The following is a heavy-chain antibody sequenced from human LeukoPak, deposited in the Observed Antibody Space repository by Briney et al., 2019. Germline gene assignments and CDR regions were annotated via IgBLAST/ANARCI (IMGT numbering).Heavy chain of an antibody. CDR1: GFTVSTNH. Sequence: GGSLRLSCAVSGFTVSTNHMSWVRQAPGKGLEWVSVIYNDANTYYTDSVKGRFTISRDNPKNTVFLQMNSLRAEDTAVYYCARDREVVTAKAQMDVWGKGTTVTVSS. V-gene: IGHV3-53*01. D-gene: IGHD2-21*02. J-gene: IGHJ6*04. CDR3: ARDREVVTAKAQMDV. CDR2: IYNDANT.